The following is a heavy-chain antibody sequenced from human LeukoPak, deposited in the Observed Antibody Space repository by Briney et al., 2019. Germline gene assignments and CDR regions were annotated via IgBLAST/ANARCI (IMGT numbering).Heavy chain of an antibody. CDR1: GGTFSSYA. V-gene: IGHV1-69*13. J-gene: IGHJ4*02. Sequence: ASVKVSCKASGGTFSSYAISWVRQAPGQGLEWMGGIIPIFGTANYAQKFQGRVTITADESTSTAYMELSSLRSEDTAVYYCARAAQLLGPFDYWGQGTLVTVSS. CDR2: IIPIFGTA. D-gene: IGHD2-2*01. CDR3: ARAAQLLGPFDY.